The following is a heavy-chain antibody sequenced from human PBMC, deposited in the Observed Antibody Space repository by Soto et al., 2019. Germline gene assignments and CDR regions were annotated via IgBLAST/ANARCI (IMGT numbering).Heavy chain of an antibody. D-gene: IGHD3-10*01. J-gene: IGHJ6*02. V-gene: IGHV4-34*01. CDR3: ARGPGSGRSYVPYYYYYCMDV. CDR2: INHSGST. CDR1: GGSFSGYY. Sequence: QVQLQQWGAGLLKPSETLSLTCAVYGGSFSGYYWSWIRQPPGKGLEWIGEINHSGSTNYNPCLKSRVTISVNTSKNQFSPKLSSVTAADTAVYYCARGPGSGRSYVPYYYYYCMDVWGQGTTVTVSS.